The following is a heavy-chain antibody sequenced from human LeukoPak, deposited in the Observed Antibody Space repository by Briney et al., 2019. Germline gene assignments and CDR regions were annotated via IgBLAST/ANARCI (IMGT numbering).Heavy chain of an antibody. D-gene: IGHD2-2*02. Sequence: GASVKVSCKASGGTFSSYAISWVRQAPGQGLEWMGGIIPIFGTANYAQKFQGRVTITADESTSTAYMELSSLRSEDTAVYYCARGRVIVVVPAAIGRDAFDIWGQGTMVTVSS. V-gene: IGHV1-69*13. CDR1: GGTFSSYA. CDR3: ARGRVIVVVPAAIGRDAFDI. CDR2: IIPIFGTA. J-gene: IGHJ3*02.